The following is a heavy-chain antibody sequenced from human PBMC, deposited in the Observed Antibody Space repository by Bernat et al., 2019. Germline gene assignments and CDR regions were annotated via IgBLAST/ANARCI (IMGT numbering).Heavy chain of an antibody. CDR1: GYSFTSYW. V-gene: IGHV5-10-1*03. J-gene: IGHJ3*02. CDR3: ARHLGIVVVPAATNDAFDI. Sequence: EVQLVQSGAEVKKPGESLRISCKGSGYSFTSYWISWVRQMPGKGLEWMGRIDPSDSYTNYSPSFQGHVTISADKSISTAYLQWSSLKASDTAMYYGARHLGIVVVPAATNDAFDIWGQGTMVTVSS. D-gene: IGHD2-2*01. CDR2: IDPSDSYT.